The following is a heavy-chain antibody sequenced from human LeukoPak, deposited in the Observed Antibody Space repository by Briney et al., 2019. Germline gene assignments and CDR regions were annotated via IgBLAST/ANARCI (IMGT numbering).Heavy chain of an antibody. CDR1: GGSFSGYY. CDR3: ARAARYCSGTSCPLPFDY. CDR2: IKQEGSEK. D-gene: IGHD2-2*01. J-gene: IGHJ4*02. Sequence: ETLSLTCAVYGGSFSGYYWSWVRQAPGKGLEWVANIKQEGSEKYYVDSVKGRFSISRDNAKNSLYLQMNSLRAEDTAVYYCARAARYCSGTSCPLPFDYWGQGTLVTVSS. V-gene: IGHV3-7*01.